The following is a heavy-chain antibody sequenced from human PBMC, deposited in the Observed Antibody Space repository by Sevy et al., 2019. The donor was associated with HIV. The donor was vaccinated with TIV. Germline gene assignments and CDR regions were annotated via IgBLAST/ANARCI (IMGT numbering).Heavy chain of an antibody. Sequence: GGSLRLYCAASGFTVNSNYMTWVRQAPGKGLEGVSVIHSDDTTYHADSVKDRLTISRDNFKNTLYLHMSSMRAEDTAVYYCARGKSGYGYALNYWGQGTLVTVSS. CDR3: ARGKSGYGYALNY. CDR1: GFTVNSNY. D-gene: IGHD5-18*01. CDR2: IHSDDTT. J-gene: IGHJ4*02. V-gene: IGHV3-66*01.